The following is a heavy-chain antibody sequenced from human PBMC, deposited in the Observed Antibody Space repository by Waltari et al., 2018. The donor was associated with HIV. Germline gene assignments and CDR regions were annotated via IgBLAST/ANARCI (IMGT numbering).Heavy chain of an antibody. CDR3: AKGGSHLTIFEAWFDS. V-gene: IGHV3-9*01. CDR1: GFTFDDYT. Sequence: EVQLVESGGGLVQPGRSLRLACAASGFTFDDYTMPWVRQSPGKGLEWVSGISWNSGITDYGDSVKGRFTISRDSAKNSLYLQMNSLTVEDTAFYYCAKGGSHLTIFEAWFDSWGQGTLVTVSS. J-gene: IGHJ5*01. CDR2: ISWNSGIT. D-gene: IGHD3-3*01.